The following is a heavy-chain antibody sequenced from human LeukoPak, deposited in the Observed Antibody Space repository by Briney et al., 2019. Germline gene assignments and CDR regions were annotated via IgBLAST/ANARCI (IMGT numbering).Heavy chain of an antibody. D-gene: IGHD2-21*01. Sequence: GGSLRPSCAASGFTFATYVMTWVRQAPGKGLEWVSSVGGDGRVTYYADSVKGRFTISRDNSKNTIFLQMNSLRAEDTAVYYCAKGKVNHDGALDAWGQGTLVTVSS. CDR3: AKGKVNHDGALDA. CDR2: VGGDGRVT. J-gene: IGHJ3*01. V-gene: IGHV3-23*01. CDR1: GFTFATYV.